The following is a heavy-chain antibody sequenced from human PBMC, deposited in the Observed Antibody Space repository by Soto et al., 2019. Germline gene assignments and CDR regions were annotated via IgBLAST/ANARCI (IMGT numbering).Heavy chain of an antibody. CDR1: GFTFTFYA. J-gene: IGHJ4*02. Sequence: GGSLRLSCAASGFTFTFYAMSWVRQAPGKGLQWVSGITGSGDITYYADSVKDRFTISRDNSKNTLYLQMNSLRAEDTAVYYCAKEEDSGGYKGFSFDFWGQGALVTVSS. D-gene: IGHD3-22*01. CDR3: AKEEDSGGYKGFSFDF. V-gene: IGHV3-23*01. CDR2: ITGSGDIT.